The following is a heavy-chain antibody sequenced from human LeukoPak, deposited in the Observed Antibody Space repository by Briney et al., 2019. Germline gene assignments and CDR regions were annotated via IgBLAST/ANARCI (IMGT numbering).Heavy chain of an antibody. CDR2: ISGSGDSP. CDR3: AKASRYVWGSPYCSDY. CDR1: GFTFTSYA. V-gene: IGHV3-23*01. J-gene: IGHJ4*02. D-gene: IGHD3-16*01. Sequence: GGSLRLSCAASGFTFTSYAMSWVRQAPGKGLEWVSVISGSGDSPYYADSVKGRFTISRDISKNTLYLQMNSLRAEDTAIYYCAKASRYVWGSPYCSDYWGQGTLVTVSS.